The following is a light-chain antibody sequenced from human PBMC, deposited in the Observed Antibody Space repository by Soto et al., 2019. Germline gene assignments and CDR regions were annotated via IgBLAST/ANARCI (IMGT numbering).Light chain of an antibody. V-gene: IGKV3-11*01. CDR2: DAS. Sequence: TVLTQSPATLSLSPVEIATLSCRAIQSVTTYLAWYQQKPGQAPRPLIYDASDRATGIPARFSGSGSGTDFTLTISSLEPEDFAVYYCQQRSNWPPEITFGQGTRLENK. CDR1: QSVTTY. CDR3: QQRSNWPPEIT. J-gene: IGKJ5*01.